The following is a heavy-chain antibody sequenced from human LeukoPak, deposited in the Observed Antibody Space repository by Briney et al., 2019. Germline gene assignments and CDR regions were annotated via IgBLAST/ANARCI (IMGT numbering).Heavy chain of an antibody. J-gene: IGHJ3*02. CDR1: GYSFTSYW. CDR2: IYPGDSDT. D-gene: IGHD3-22*01. Sequence: GESLKISCKGSGYSFTSYWIGWVRQMPGKGLEWMGIIYPGDSDTRYSPSFQGQVTISADKSISTAYLQWSSLKASDTAMYYCAISQYYYDRSGSHWDAFDIWGQGTMVTVSS. CDR3: AISQYYYDRSGSHWDAFDI. V-gene: IGHV5-51*03.